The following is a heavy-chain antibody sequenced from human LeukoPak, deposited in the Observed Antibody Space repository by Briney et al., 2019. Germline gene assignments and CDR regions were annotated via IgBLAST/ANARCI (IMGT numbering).Heavy chain of an antibody. V-gene: IGHV3-53*01. D-gene: IGHD6-25*01. CDR1: GFSVSSNH. CDR2: IYSGSST. Sequence: GGSLRLSCAASGFSVSSNHMGWVRQAPGKGPEWVSVIYSGSSTYYADPVRGRFIISRDNSKNTLYLQMNSLRAEDTAVYYCARVFQRDYYFDYWGQGTLVTVSS. J-gene: IGHJ4*02. CDR3: ARVFQRDYYFDY.